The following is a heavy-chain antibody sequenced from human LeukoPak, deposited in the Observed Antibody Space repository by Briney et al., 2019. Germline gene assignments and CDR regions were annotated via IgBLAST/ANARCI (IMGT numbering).Heavy chain of an antibody. V-gene: IGHV3-30*02. CDR2: IRYDGSNK. CDR3: AKGGGRRPGSLYYFDY. CDR1: GFTFSSYD. D-gene: IGHD1-26*01. J-gene: IGHJ4*02. Sequence: HTGGSLRLSCAASGFTFSSYDMHWVRQAPGKGLEWVAFIRYDGSNKYYADSVKGRFTISRDNSKNTLYLQMNSLRSEDTAVYYCAKGGGRRPGSLYYFDYWGQGTLVIVSS.